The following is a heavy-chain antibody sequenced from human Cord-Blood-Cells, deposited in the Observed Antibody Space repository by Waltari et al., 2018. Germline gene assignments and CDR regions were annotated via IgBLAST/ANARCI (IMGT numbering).Heavy chain of an antibody. CDR3: ARSRGYSYCSYWYFDL. D-gene: IGHD5-18*01. Sequence: VQLVQSGAEVKKPGASVKVSCKASGYTFTSYDINWVRQASGQGLEGMGWMNPNSGNTGYAQKFQGRVTITRNTSISTAYMELSSLRSEDTAVYYCARSRGYSYCSYWYFDLWGRGTLVTVSS. CDR1: GYTFTSYD. V-gene: IGHV1-8*03. CDR2: MNPNSGNT. J-gene: IGHJ2*01.